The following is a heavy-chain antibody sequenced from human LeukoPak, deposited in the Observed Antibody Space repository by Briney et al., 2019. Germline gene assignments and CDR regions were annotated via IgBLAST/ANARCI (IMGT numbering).Heavy chain of an antibody. D-gene: IGHD2-15*01. CDR3: ANYRSGGGGYYSGLEH. CDR2: TSGSGDIR. V-gene: IGHV3-23*01. CDR1: GFTFKNYA. J-gene: IGHJ1*01. Sequence: PGGSLRLSCAASGFTFKNYAMTWVRQAPGKGLEWVSSTSGSGDIRLYADSVKGRFTISRTNSENTLYLQMNSLRADDSAVYYCANYRSGGGGYYSGLEHWGQGTQITVSS.